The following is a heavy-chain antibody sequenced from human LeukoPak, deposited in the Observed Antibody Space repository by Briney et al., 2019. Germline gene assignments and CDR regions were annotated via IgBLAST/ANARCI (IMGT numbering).Heavy chain of an antibody. V-gene: IGHV3-48*04. Sequence: GGSLRLSCAASGFTFSSYSMNWVRQAPGKGLEWVSHIGRGITYADSVKGRFTISRDNAKNSLYLQMNSLRAEDTAVYYCAREEYSSSSSPSFDYWGQGTLVTVSS. CDR1: GFTFSSYS. CDR3: AREEYSSSSSPSFDY. J-gene: IGHJ4*02. CDR2: IGRGIT. D-gene: IGHD6-6*01.